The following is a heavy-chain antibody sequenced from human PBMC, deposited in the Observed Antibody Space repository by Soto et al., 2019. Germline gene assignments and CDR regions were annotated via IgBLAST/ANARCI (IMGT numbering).Heavy chain of an antibody. J-gene: IGHJ4*02. D-gene: IGHD1-26*01. V-gene: IGHV4-30-4*01. CDR3: AHDSHGGNTYFDL. CDR1: GGSISSGNFY. Sequence: VQLQESGPGLVRPSETLSLTCTVSGGSISSGNFYWSWIRQPPGKGLEWIRYIYFSGSTSYSPSLKSRLSISLNTSNNQFSLKLTSVTAADTSVYYCAHDSHGGNTYFDLWCQGALVTVSS. CDR2: IYFSGST.